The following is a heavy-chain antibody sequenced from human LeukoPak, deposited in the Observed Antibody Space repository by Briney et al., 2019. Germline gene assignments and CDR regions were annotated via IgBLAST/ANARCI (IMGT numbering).Heavy chain of an antibody. V-gene: IGHV5-51*01. J-gene: IGHJ4*02. D-gene: IGHD3-10*01. CDR2: IYPHDSDI. Sequence: GESLKISCKGSGYIFGNYWIGWVRQMPGKGLEWMAIIYPHDSDIRYSPSFQGQVTISVDKSNNTAYLQWSSLKASDTAIYYCARHDEPGSPVDYWGQGTLVTVSS. CDR3: ARHDEPGSPVDY. CDR1: GYIFGNYW.